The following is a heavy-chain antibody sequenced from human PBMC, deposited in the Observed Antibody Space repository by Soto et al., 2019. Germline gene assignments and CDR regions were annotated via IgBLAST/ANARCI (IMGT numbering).Heavy chain of an antibody. Sequence: EVQLVESGGGFVKPGGSLRLSCVASRFSFTNAWMSWVRQAPGKGPGGVGRIKSKTEGGTEDYAAPVKGRFTISRDDSQNTLYLHMDSLKTEDKALYHCRTDIGLYGLDIWGQGTTVTVSS. D-gene: IGHD2-15*01. CDR1: RFSFTNAW. CDR3: RTDIGLYGLDI. CDR2: IKSKTEGGTE. J-gene: IGHJ6*02. V-gene: IGHV3-15*01.